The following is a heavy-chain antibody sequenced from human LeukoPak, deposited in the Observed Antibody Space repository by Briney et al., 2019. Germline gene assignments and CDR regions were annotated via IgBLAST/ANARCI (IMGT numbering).Heavy chain of an antibody. Sequence: PGGSLRLSCAASGFTFSTHWMHWVRQAPGKGLVWVSRINTDGSSTTYADSVKGRFTISRDNAKNTVYLQMNSLRAEDTAVYYCARDRGHAYFFDYWGQGALVTVSS. V-gene: IGHV3-74*01. D-gene: IGHD2-2*01. CDR1: GFTFSTHW. CDR3: ARDRGHAYFFDY. CDR2: INTDGSST. J-gene: IGHJ4*02.